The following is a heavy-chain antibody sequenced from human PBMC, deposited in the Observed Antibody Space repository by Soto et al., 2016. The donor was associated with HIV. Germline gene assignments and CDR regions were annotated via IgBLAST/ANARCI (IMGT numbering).Heavy chain of an antibody. V-gene: IGHV1-69*13. D-gene: IGHD3-10*01. J-gene: IGHJ6*02. CDR1: GGIFSTYT. CDR3: GRDRASSGSYYSANYYGMDV. CDR2: IVVVFGTP. Sequence: QVQLVQSGAEVKKPGSSVKVSCKASGGIFSTYTISWVRQAPGQGLEWMGGIVVVFGTPNYAQKFQGRVTITADESTSTAYMELTRLRSDDTAVYYCGRDRASSGSYYSANYYGMDVWGQGTTVTVS.